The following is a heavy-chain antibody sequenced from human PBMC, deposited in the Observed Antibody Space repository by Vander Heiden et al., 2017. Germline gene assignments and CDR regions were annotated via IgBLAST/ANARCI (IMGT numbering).Heavy chain of an antibody. Sequence: EVQLVQSGAEVKKPGESLKISCKGSGYSFTTYWIGWVRQVPGKGLEWMGIIYPGDSNTRYNPSFQGQVTISVDRSTSSAHLQWSSLQASDTAMYYCARVGRPAAAGEFDYWGQGTLVTVSS. D-gene: IGHD6-13*01. V-gene: IGHV5-51*01. CDR2: IYPGDSNT. J-gene: IGHJ4*02. CDR1: GYSFTTYW. CDR3: ARVGRPAAAGEFDY.